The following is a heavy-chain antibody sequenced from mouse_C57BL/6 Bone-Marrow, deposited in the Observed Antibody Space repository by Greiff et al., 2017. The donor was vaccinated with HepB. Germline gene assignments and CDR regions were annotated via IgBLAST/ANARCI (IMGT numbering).Heavy chain of an antibody. J-gene: IGHJ2*01. Sequence: EVQRVESGPGLVKPSQSLSLTCSVTGYSITSGYYWNWIRQFPGNKLEWMGYISYDGSNNYNPSLKNRISITRDTSKNQFFLKLNSVTTEDTATYYCARGGLSIDYWGQGTTLTVSS. D-gene: IGHD6-5*01. V-gene: IGHV3-6*01. CDR3: ARGGLSIDY. CDR2: ISYDGSN. CDR1: GYSITSGYY.